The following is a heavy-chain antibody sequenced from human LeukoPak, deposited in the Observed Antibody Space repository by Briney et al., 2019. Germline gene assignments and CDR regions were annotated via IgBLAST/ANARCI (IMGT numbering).Heavy chain of an antibody. J-gene: IGHJ4*02. Sequence: PSQTLSLTCSVSGGSISSGHYYWNWVRQPAGKGLEWIGRISSSGSTTYSPSLKSRVTMSLDTSKNQFSLKLSSVTAADTAVYYCARQGGDEVFDYWGQGALVTVSS. CDR1: GGSISSGHYY. CDR2: ISSSGST. D-gene: IGHD2-21*01. V-gene: IGHV4-61*02. CDR3: ARQGGDEVFDY.